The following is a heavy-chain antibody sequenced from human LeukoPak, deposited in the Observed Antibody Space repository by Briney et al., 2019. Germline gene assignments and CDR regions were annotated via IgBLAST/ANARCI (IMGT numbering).Heavy chain of an antibody. J-gene: IGHJ4*02. CDR3: AKSHIIASYAGAS. D-gene: IGHD2-2*01. CDR2: TRHDGGNI. V-gene: IGHV3-30*02. CDR1: GFMFSNYG. Sequence: SGGSLRLSCAASGFMFSNYGMHWVRQAPGKGLEWVAFTRHDGGNIQYADSVKGRFTISRDNSKNMVYLQMNSLRSDDTAVYSCAKSHIIASYAGASWGQGPLVTVSS.